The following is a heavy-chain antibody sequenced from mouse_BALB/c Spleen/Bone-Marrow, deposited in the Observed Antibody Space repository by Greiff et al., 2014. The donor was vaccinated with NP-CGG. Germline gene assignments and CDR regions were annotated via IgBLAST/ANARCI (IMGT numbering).Heavy chain of an antibody. Sequence: DVKLVESGGGLVQPGGSLKLSCAASGFTFSSYGMSWVRQIPDKRLELVATINSNGGSTYYPDSVKGRFTISRDNAKNTLYLQMSSLKSEDTAMYYCARVSYYAMDYWGQGTSVTVSS. V-gene: IGHV5-6-3*01. J-gene: IGHJ4*01. CDR1: GFTFSSYG. CDR2: INSNGGST. CDR3: ARVSYYAMDY.